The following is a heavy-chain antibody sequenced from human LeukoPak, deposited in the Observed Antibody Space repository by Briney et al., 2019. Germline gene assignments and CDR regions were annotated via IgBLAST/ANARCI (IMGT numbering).Heavy chain of an antibody. CDR2: MYTSGTP. V-gene: IGHV4-4*02. Sequence: PSETLSLTCAVSGGSISSSNWWSWVRQPPGKGLEWIGRMYTSGTPNYYPSLKSRVTMSLDTSRNQFSLRLSSVTAADTAVYYCASSDSSGYYPALFGYWGQGTLVTVSS. CDR3: ASSDSSGYYPALFGY. J-gene: IGHJ4*02. CDR1: GGSISSSNW. D-gene: IGHD3-22*01.